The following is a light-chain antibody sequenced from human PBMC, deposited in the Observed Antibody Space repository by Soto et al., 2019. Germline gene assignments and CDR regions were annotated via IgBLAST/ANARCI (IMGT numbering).Light chain of an antibody. Sequence: EIVMTQSPATLSVSPGERATLSCRASQSVRSKLAWCQQTPGQAPRLLIYGASTRATGISARFSGSGSGTEFTLTISSLQSEDFAVYYCQQYYNWPPLTFGGGTKVEIK. J-gene: IGKJ4*01. CDR2: GAS. CDR1: QSVRSK. V-gene: IGKV3-15*01. CDR3: QQYYNWPPLT.